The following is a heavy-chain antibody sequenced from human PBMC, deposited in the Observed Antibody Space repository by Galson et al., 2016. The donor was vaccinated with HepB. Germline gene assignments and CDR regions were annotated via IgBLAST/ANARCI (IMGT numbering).Heavy chain of an antibody. V-gene: IGHV3-23*01. CDR3: AKRVGAAARGWFDP. CDR1: GFTFINFA. CDR2: ISTTGHVT. J-gene: IGHJ5*02. Sequence: SLRLSCAAPGFTFINFAMSWVRQAPGKGLEWVSAISTTGHVTYYAASVKGRFTISRDNSKDTLYLQMNSLRAEDTAVYYCAKRVGAAARGWFDPWGQGTLVTVSS. D-gene: IGHD1-26*01.